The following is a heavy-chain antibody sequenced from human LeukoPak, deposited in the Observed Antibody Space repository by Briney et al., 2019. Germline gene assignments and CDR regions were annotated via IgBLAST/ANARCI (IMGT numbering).Heavy chain of an antibody. CDR3: ARGGYSGYDYSPLYYYYMDV. J-gene: IGHJ6*03. D-gene: IGHD5-12*01. CDR2: ISWYQSNK. Sequence: GGSLRLSCAASGFTFSSYAMHWVRQAPGKGLEWVAVISWYQSNKYYADSVKGRFTISRDNSKNTLYLQMNSLRAEDTAVYYCARGGYSGYDYSPLYYYYMDVWGKGTTFTVSS. V-gene: IGHV3-30*04. CDR1: GFTFSSYA.